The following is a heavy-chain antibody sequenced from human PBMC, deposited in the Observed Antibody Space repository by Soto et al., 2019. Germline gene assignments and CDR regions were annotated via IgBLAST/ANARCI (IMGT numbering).Heavy chain of an antibody. CDR1: GYTFTSYG. D-gene: IGHD3-9*01. V-gene: IGHV1-18*01. Sequence: QVQLVQSGAEVKKPGASVKVSCKASGYTFTSYGISWVRQAPGQGLEWMGWISAYNGNTNYAQKLQGRVTMTTDTSTSTAYTELRSLRPDDTAVYYCARLGYDILPGHYGRASDSWGQGTMVTVSS. CDR2: ISAYNGNT. CDR3: ARLGYDILPGHYGRASDS. J-gene: IGHJ3*02.